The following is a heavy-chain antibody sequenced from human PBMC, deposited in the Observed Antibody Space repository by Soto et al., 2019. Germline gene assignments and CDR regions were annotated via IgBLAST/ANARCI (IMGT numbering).Heavy chain of an antibody. Sequence: QVQLVESGGGVVQPGRSLRLSCAASGFTFSSYGMHWVRQAPGKGLEWVAVIWYDGNIKYYADSVKGRFTISRDNSKNTLFLEMNSLRAAGTAVYYCVGVREGGSYYGVLDSWCQGTLVTVSS. J-gene: IGHJ4*02. D-gene: IGHD1-26*01. CDR1: GFTFSSYG. CDR3: VGVREGGSYYGVLDS. V-gene: IGHV3-33*01. CDR2: IWYDGNIK.